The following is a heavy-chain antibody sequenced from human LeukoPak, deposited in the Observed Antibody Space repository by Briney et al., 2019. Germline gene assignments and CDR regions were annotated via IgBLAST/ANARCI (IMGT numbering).Heavy chain of an antibody. D-gene: IGHD5-24*01. Sequence: GEPLKISCKGSGYSFTSYWIGWVRQMPGKGLEWMGIIYSGDSDTRYSPSFQGQVTISADKSISTAYLQWSSLKASDTAMYYCARSRLTIDYYYYMDVWGKGTTVTVSS. CDR1: GYSFTSYW. CDR2: IYSGDSDT. CDR3: ARSRLTIDYYYYMDV. V-gene: IGHV5-51*01. J-gene: IGHJ6*03.